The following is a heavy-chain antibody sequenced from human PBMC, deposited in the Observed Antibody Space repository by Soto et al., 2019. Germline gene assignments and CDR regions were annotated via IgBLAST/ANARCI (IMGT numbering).Heavy chain of an antibody. J-gene: IGHJ5*02. CDR2: IYYSGST. D-gene: IGHD5-18*01. Sequence: SETLSLTCTVSGGSVSSGSYDWSWIRQPPGKGLEWIGYIYYSGSTNYNPSLKSRVTISVDTSKNQFSLKLSSVTAADTAVYYCARGKSWIQLWSTLNWFDPWGQGTLVTVSS. CDR1: GGSVSSGSYD. V-gene: IGHV4-61*01. CDR3: ARGKSWIQLWSTLNWFDP.